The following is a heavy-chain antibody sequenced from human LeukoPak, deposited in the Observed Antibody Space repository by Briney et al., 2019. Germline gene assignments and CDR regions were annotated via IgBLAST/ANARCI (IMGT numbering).Heavy chain of an antibody. Sequence: PGGSPRLSFTASGSTFTDTWMTCVRHAPGKGMEWGGRIKSNSDGGTTDYAVPVKGRFSISRDNSKSTLYLRIYSLKTEDTAVYYCTTVHGAGPVNFDHWGQGSLVTVSS. CDR3: TTVHGAGPVNFDH. CDR1: GSTFTDTW. J-gene: IGHJ4*02. V-gene: IGHV3-15*01. CDR2: IKSNSDGGTT. D-gene: IGHD3-10*01.